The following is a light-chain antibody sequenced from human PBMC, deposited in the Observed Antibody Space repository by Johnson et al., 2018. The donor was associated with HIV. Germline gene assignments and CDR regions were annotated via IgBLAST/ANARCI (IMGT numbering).Light chain of an antibody. V-gene: IGLV1-51*01. Sequence: QSVLTQPPSVSAAPGQKVTISCSGSSSNIGNSYVSWYQQLPGTAPKLLIYDNNKRPSGIPGRFSGSKSGPSATLGITGLQTGDEADYYCGTWDTSLSASYVFGTGTKVTVL. CDR3: GTWDTSLSASYV. J-gene: IGLJ1*01. CDR2: DNN. CDR1: SSNIGNSY.